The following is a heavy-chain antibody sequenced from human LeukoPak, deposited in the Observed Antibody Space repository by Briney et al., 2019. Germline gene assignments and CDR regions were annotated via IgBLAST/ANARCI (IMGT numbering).Heavy chain of an antibody. D-gene: IGHD3-3*01. CDR2: IYSGGST. CDR3: ARGYDFWSGNFDY. Sequence: GGSLRLSCAASGFTVSSNYMSWVRQAPGKGLGWVSVIYSGGSTYYADSVKGRFTISRDNSKNTLYLQMNSLRAEDTAVYYCARGYDFWSGNFDYWGQGTLVTVPS. CDR1: GFTVSSNY. V-gene: IGHV3-53*01. J-gene: IGHJ4*02.